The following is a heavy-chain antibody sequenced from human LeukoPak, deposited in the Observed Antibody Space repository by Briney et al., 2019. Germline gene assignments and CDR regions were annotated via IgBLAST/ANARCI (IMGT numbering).Heavy chain of an antibody. CDR1: GFTFSSYG. CDR2: IRYDGSNK. J-gene: IGHJ3*02. V-gene: IGHV3-30*02. D-gene: IGHD4-17*01. Sequence: PGGSLRLSCAASGFTFSSYGMHWVRQAPGKGLEWVAFIRYDGSNKYYADSVKGRVTISRDNSKNTLYLQMNSLRAEDTAVYYCAGNDYGAFDIWGQGTMVTVSS. CDR3: AGNDYGAFDI.